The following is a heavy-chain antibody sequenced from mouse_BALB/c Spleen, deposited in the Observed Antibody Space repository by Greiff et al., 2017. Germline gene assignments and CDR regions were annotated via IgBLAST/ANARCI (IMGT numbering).Heavy chain of an antibody. Sequence: VMLVESGPGLVAPSQSLSITCTVSGFSLTSYGVHWVRQPPGKGLEWLGVIWAGGSTNYNSALMSRLSISKDNSKSQVFLKMNSLQTDDTAMYYCARVSYYDYDPWFAYWGQGTLVTVSA. J-gene: IGHJ3*01. D-gene: IGHD2-4*01. V-gene: IGHV2-9*02. CDR3: ARVSYYDYDPWFAY. CDR1: GFSLTSYG. CDR2: IWAGGST.